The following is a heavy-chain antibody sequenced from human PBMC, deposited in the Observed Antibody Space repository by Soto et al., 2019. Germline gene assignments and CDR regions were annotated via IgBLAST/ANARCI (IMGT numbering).Heavy chain of an antibody. CDR1: GGSISRYY. Sequence: SETLSLTCSVSGGSISRYYCSWIRQPPWKGLEWIGYAYYSGDTGYNPSLKSRVTMAVDTSKSQVSLKLSFVTSADTTVYWFTINRSTYGGCGIGDVKQNCFDPWGQGALGTVFS. CDR2: AYYSGDT. V-gene: IGHV4-59*01. J-gene: IGHJ5*02. CDR3: TINRSTYGGCGIGDVKQNCFDP. D-gene: IGHD2-8*01.